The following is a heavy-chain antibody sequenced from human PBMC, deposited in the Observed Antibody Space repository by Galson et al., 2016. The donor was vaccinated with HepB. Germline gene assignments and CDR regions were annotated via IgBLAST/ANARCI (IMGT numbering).Heavy chain of an antibody. D-gene: IGHD2-2*01. V-gene: IGHV3-7*01. CDR2: IKQDGSEK. J-gene: IGHJ3*02. Sequence: SLRLSCAAPGFTFSSYWMSWVRQAPGKGLEWVANIKQDGSEKFYVDSVKGRFTISRDNAKNSLYLQLNSLRAEDTAVYYCARDLLHFVLVPAAGTFDIWGQGTMVTVSS. CDR3: ARDLLHFVLVPAAGTFDI. CDR1: GFTFSSYW.